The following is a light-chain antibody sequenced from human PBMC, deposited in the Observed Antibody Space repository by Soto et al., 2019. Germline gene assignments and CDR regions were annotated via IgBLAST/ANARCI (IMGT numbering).Light chain of an antibody. V-gene: IGKV1-39*01. Sequence: IQLTQSPSSLSASVGDPVTITCRASQSISTYLNWYQHKPGKAPKLVIQDASPLLSGVPPRFSGSGSETDFTLTITRLRPEDFATYYCQQSYRSPYICGQGTNLEIK. CDR1: QSISTY. CDR2: DAS. J-gene: IGKJ2*01. CDR3: QQSYRSPYI.